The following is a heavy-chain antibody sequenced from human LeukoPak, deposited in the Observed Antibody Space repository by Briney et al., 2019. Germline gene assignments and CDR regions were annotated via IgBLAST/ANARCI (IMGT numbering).Heavy chain of an antibody. J-gene: IGHJ6*04. CDR1: GGSFSGYY. CDR2: INHSGST. CDR3: ARFRWRMDV. D-gene: IGHD5-24*01. Sequence: TSETLSLTCAVYGGSFSGYYWSWIRQPPGKGLEWIGEINHSGSTNYNPSLKSRVTISVDTSKNQFSLKLSSVTAADTAVYYCARFRWRMDVWGKGTTVTVSS. V-gene: IGHV4-34*01.